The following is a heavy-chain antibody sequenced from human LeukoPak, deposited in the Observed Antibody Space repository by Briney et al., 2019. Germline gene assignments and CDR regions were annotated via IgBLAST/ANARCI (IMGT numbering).Heavy chain of an antibody. CDR3: AINYDFWSGSSLYGMDV. V-gene: IGHV5-51*03. CDR2: IYPGDSDT. CDR1: GYSFTSYW. Sequence: PGESLKISCKGSGYSFTSYWIGWVRQMPGKGLEWMGIIYPGDSDTRYSPSFQGQVTISADKSISTAYLQRSSLKASDTAMYYCAINYDFWSGSSLYGMDVWGQGTTVTVSS. J-gene: IGHJ6*02. D-gene: IGHD3-3*01.